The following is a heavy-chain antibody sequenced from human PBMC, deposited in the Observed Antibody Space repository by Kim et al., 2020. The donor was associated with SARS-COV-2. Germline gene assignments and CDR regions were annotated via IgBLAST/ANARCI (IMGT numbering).Heavy chain of an antibody. CDR3: ARGIYDT. Sequence: GGSLRLSCAASGDTFNNHGMSWVRQAPGKGLEWVSTITDTGGNTFYADSVKGRFTISRDNSKNTLFLQLNSLRVEDTAMYYCARGIYDTLGQGTLLIVSS. CDR1: GDTFNNHG. V-gene: IGHV3-23*01. J-gene: IGHJ5*02. D-gene: IGHD3-3*01. CDR2: ITDTGGNT.